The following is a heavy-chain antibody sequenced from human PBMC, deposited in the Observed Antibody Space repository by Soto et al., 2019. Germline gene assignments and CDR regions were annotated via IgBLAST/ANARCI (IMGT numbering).Heavy chain of an antibody. CDR1: DDSISDSRYY. V-gene: IGHV4-39*01. J-gene: IGHJ5*02. CDR3: ARQVWGDYLGGNCVDP. Sequence: SETLSLTCSVLDDSISDSRYYWGWIRQSPEKGLEWIGSISHDGHAYYNPPLKSRVTLFADTSRNQFSLKMKSVTVADTALYLCARQVWGDYLGGNCVDPWAEGAPVTVCS. CDR2: ISHDGHA. D-gene: IGHD4-17*01.